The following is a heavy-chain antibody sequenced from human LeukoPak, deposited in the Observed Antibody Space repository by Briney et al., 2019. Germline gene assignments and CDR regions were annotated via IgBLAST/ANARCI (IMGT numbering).Heavy chain of an antibody. D-gene: IGHD3-22*01. CDR2: INTNTGNP. CDR3: ARVTSRGPYYYDSSGYPFDY. J-gene: IGHJ4*02. V-gene: IGHV7-4-1*02. CDR1: GYTFTSYA. Sequence: ASVKVSCKASGYTFTSYAMNWVRQAPGQGLEWMGWINTNTGNPTYAQGFTGRFVFSLDTSVSTAYLQISSLKAEDTAVYYCARVTSRGPYYYDSSGYPFDYWGQGTLVTVSS.